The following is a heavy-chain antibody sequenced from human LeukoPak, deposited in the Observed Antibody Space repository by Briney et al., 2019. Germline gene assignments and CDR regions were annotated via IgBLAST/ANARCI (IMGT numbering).Heavy chain of an antibody. J-gene: IGHJ4*02. CDR2: ISYDGSNK. D-gene: IGHD2-15*01. Sequence: GGSLRLSCAASGFTFSGYAMHWVRQAPGKGVEWVAVISYDGSNKYYADSVKGRFTISRDNSKNTLYLQMNSLRAEDTAVYYCASDPIVVVAATQGYWGQGTLVTVSS. CDR1: GFTFSGYA. CDR3: ASDPIVVVAATQGY. V-gene: IGHV3-30-3*01.